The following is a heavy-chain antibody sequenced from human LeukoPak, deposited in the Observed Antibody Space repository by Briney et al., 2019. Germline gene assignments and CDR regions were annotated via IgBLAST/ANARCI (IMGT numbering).Heavy chain of an antibody. V-gene: IGHV3-53*01. J-gene: IGHJ6*03. CDR1: GLTVSSNH. CDR2: IYSGGST. CDR3: ARAPTVTGSYYYYYMDV. Sequence: GGSLRLSCAASGLTVSSNHMAWVRQAPGKGLEWVSVIYSGGSTYYADSVKGRFTISRDNSKNTLYLQMNSLRAEDTAVYYCARAPTVTGSYYYYYMDVWGKGTTVTVSS. D-gene: IGHD4-11*01.